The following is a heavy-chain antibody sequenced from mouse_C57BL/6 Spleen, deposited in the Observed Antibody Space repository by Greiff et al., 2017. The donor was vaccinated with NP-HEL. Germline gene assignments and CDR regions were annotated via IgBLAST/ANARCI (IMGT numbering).Heavy chain of an antibody. CDR2: IWSGGST. J-gene: IGHJ1*03. CDR3: AREESTMVTTGYFDV. Sequence: VQRVESGPGLVQPSQSLSITCTVSGFSLTSYGVHWVRQSPGKGLEWLGVIWSGGSTDYNAAFISRLSISKDNSKSQVFFKMNSLQADDTAIYYCAREESTMVTTGYFDVWGTGTTVTVSS. D-gene: IGHD2-2*01. V-gene: IGHV2-2*01. CDR1: GFSLTSYG.